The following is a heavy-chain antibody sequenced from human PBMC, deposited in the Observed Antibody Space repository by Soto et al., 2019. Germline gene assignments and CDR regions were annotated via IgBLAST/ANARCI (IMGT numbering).Heavy chain of an antibody. CDR2: VIPVLGQA. D-gene: IGHD1-26*01. V-gene: IGHV1-69*13. CDR3: ARVGGVGAHPGADY. J-gene: IGHJ4*02. Sequence: SVKVSCKASGCMFSSYAISWLRQAPGQGLEWMGAVIPVLGQAYYAQALQDRVTITADESTRTAYMELSSLTSEDTAVYFCARVGGVGAHPGADYLGQGTLVIVSS. CDR1: GCMFSSYA.